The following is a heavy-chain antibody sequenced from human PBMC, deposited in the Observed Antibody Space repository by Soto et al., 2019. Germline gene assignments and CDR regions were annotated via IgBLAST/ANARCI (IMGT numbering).Heavy chain of an antibody. J-gene: IGHJ5*02. CDR3: VRDGAGADGLGWFGP. CDR1: GDSISRGGYY. Sequence: QVQLQESGPGLVKPSQTLSLSCTVSGDSISRGGYYWNWIRQHPRKGLEWIGYIYHSGSTNYNPSLQSRVTISVDTSKNQLSLELTNVTAADTAVYYCVRDGAGADGLGWFGPWGQGILVTVSS. CDR2: IYHSGST. D-gene: IGHD3-10*01. V-gene: IGHV4-31*03.